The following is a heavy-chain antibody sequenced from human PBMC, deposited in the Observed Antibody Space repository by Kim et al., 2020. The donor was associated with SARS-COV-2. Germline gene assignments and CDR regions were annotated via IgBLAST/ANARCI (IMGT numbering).Heavy chain of an antibody. CDR3: VRHSSGYYSPFDY. V-gene: IGHV4-39*01. CDR2: IYYSGST. J-gene: IGHJ4*02. Sequence: SETLSLTCTVSGFSMSSSSYYWGWIRQPPGKGLEWIANIYYSGSTYYNPSLKIRVTISVDTSKNQFSLRLSSVTAADTAVYSCVRHSSGYYSPFDYWGQG. CDR1: GFSMSSSSYY. D-gene: IGHD3-22*01.